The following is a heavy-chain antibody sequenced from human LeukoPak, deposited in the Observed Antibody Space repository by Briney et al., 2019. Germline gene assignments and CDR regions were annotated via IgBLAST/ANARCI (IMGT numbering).Heavy chain of an antibody. Sequence: TGGSLRLSCAVSGFTFSTCGMHWGRRAPGKGLEWVAVISSDGNDKYYAVSVKRRFTISRDNSKNTLYLQMNSLRAEDTAVYYCAKAGRDCSGASCYNYGMDVWGQGTTVTVSS. CDR1: GFTFSTCG. J-gene: IGHJ6*02. CDR3: AKAGRDCSGASCYNYGMDV. D-gene: IGHD2-15*01. CDR2: ISSDGNDK. V-gene: IGHV3-30*18.